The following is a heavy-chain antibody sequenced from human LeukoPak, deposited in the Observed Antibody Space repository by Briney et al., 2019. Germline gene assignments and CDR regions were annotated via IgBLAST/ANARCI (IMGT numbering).Heavy chain of an antibody. V-gene: IGHV6-1*01. CDR1: GDSVSSNNAA. CDR3: ARDVNGAFTRSWFDP. CDR2: TYYSSKWYH. D-gene: IGHD4-17*01. Sequence: SQTLSLTCAISGDSVSSNNAAWVWIRQSPSRGLEWLGRTYYSSKWYHDYAVSVKSRISFNTDTSKNQFFLQLNSVTPEDTAVYYCARDVNGAFTRSWFDPWGQGTRVTVS. J-gene: IGHJ5*02.